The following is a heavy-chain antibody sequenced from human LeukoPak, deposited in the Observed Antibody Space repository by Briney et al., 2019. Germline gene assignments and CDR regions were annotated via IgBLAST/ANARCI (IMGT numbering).Heavy chain of an antibody. J-gene: IGHJ6*02. CDR1: GGSVSSGSYY. Sequence: PSETLSLTCTVSGGSVSSGSYYWSWIRQPPGKGLEWIGYIYYSGSTNYNPSLKSRVTISVDTSKNQFSLKLSSVTAADTAVYYCASLWFGETYYYGMDVWGQGTTVTVSS. CDR3: ASLWFGETYYYGMDV. CDR2: IYYSGST. V-gene: IGHV4-61*01. D-gene: IGHD3-10*01.